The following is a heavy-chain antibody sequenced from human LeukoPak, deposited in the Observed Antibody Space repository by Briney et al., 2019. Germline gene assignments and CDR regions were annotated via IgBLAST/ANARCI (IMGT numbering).Heavy chain of an antibody. CDR3: ARTPVGATGYYYYYGMDV. Sequence: GGSLRLSCAASGFTFSSYAMSWVRQAPGKGLEWVSAISGSGGSTYYADSVKGRFTISRDNSKNTLYLQMNSLRAEDTAVYYCARTPVGATGYYYYYGMDVWGQGNTVTVSS. CDR2: ISGSGGST. J-gene: IGHJ6*02. CDR1: GFTFSSYA. D-gene: IGHD1-26*01. V-gene: IGHV3-23*01.